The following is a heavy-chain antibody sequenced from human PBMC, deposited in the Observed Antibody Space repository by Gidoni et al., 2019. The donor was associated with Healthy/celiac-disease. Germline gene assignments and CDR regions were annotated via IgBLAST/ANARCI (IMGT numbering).Heavy chain of an antibody. CDR3: ARRAGYYYGSSGYYQSLDY. J-gene: IGHJ4*02. Sequence: EVQLVESGGGLVQPGGSLRLSCAASGFTFSSYSMNWVRQAPGKGLEWVSYISSSSSTIYYADSVKGRFTISRDNAKNSLYLQMNSLRDEDTAVYYCARRAGYYYGSSGYYQSLDYWGQGTLVTVSS. D-gene: IGHD3-22*01. CDR1: GFTFSSYS. CDR2: ISSSSSTI. V-gene: IGHV3-48*02.